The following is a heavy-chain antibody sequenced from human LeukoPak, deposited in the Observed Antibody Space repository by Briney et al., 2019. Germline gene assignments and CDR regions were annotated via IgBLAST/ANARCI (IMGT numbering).Heavy chain of an antibody. CDR1: GFTFGDYS. V-gene: IGHV3-11*06. D-gene: IGHD2-2*01. Sequence: PGRSLRLSCTAAGFTFGDYSMSWVRQAPGKGLEWVSYINDDSSDIHYAGSVRGRFTISRDDARKTLYLQLSSLSVEDTAVYYCARDTFQPGLIDSWGQGTLVTVSS. CDR3: ARDTFQPGLIDS. CDR2: INDDSSDI. J-gene: IGHJ4*02.